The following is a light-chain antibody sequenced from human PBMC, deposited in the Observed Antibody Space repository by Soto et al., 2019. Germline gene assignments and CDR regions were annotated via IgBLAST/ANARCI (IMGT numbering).Light chain of an antibody. Sequence: DIVMTQSPATLSVSPGERATLSCRASQSVSSNLAWYQQKRGQAPRLLMYGASTRATGIPVRFSGSGSGTEFTLIISSLQSEDFAVYYCQQYNDWPRTFGQGTKVDIK. CDR1: QSVSSN. V-gene: IGKV3-15*01. CDR2: GAS. CDR3: QQYNDWPRT. J-gene: IGKJ1*01.